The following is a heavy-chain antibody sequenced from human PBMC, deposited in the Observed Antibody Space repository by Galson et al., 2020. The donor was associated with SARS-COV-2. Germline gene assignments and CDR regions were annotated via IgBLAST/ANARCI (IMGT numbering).Heavy chain of an antibody. CDR2: IFHSGYT. V-gene: IGHV4-4*02. Sequence: SETLSLTCAVSGGSISSSDWWGWVRQPPGKGLEWIGEIFHSGYTNYNPSLKSRVTMSLDTSKNQFSLKLSSVTAADTALYYCSRIIVTAYYFSYMDVWGKVTTVTVSS. D-gene: IGHD2-21*02. CDR3: SRIIVTAYYFSYMDV. CDR1: GGSISSSDW. J-gene: IGHJ6*03.